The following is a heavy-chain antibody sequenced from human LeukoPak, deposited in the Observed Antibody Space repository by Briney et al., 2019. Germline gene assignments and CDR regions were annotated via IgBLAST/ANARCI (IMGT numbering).Heavy chain of an antibody. CDR3: ARGGLGGHYYDSSGYHHYYYGMDV. D-gene: IGHD3-22*01. CDR2: INHSGST. CDR1: GFTFSSYS. V-gene: IGHV4-34*01. J-gene: IGHJ6*02. Sequence: GSLRLSCAASGFTFSSYSMNWVRQPPGKGLEWIGEINHSGSTNYNPSLKSRVTISVDTSKNQFSLKLSSVTAADTAVYYCARGGLGGHYYDSSGYHHYYYGMDVWGQGTTVTVSS.